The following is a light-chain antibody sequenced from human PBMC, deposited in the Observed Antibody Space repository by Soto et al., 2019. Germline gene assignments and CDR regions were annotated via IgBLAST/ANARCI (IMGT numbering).Light chain of an antibody. V-gene: IGKV3D-20*02. J-gene: IGKJ5*01. CDR1: QSVSSSY. CDR2: DAS. CDR3: QQRRNWPPT. Sequence: VMTQSPSTLSLSPGERATLSCRASQSVSSSYLAWYQQKPGPAPRLLIYDASNRATGLAPRFRGSGSGTDFTLTISSVEPEDFAVYICQQRRNWPPTCGPGTRLEIK.